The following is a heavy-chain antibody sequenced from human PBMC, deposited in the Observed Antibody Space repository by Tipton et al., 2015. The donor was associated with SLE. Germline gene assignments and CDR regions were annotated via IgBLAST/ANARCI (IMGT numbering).Heavy chain of an antibody. D-gene: IGHD7-27*01. CDR1: GGSISSGSYY. CDR3: VRENWGLDY. CDR2: LHTTGST. Sequence: TLSLTCTVSGGSISSGSYYWGWIRQPAGKGLEWIGRLHTTGSTNYNSSLKSRVTISIDTSKNQFSLQLNSVTAADTAVYYCVRENWGLDYWGQGTVVTVSS. J-gene: IGHJ4*02. V-gene: IGHV4-61*02.